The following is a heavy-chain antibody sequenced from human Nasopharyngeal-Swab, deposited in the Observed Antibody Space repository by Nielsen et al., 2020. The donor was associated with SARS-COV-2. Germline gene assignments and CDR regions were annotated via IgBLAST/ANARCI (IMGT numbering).Heavy chain of an antibody. CDR3: ARSRGNFYDYGMDV. Sequence: VRQPPGKELESIGHMYSSGRTNYNPSLKSRVTMSLDTSRNQFSLRLNSVTAADTAVYFCARSRGNFYDYGMDVWGQGTTVTVSS. CDR2: MYSSGRT. J-gene: IGHJ6*02. V-gene: IGHV4-4*01. D-gene: IGHD3-10*01.